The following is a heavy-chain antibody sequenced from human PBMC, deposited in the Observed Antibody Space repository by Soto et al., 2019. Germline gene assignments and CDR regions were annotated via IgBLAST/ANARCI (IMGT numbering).Heavy chain of an antibody. Sequence: ASVKVSCKASGYTFTSYYMHWVRQAPGQGLEWMGIINPSGGSTSYAQKFQGRVTMTRDTSTSTVYMELSSLRSEDTAVYYCARSYCSGGSCYGWFDPWGQGTLVTVSS. J-gene: IGHJ5*02. D-gene: IGHD2-15*01. CDR3: ARSYCSGGSCYGWFDP. CDR1: GYTFTSYY. V-gene: IGHV1-46*01. CDR2: INPSGGST.